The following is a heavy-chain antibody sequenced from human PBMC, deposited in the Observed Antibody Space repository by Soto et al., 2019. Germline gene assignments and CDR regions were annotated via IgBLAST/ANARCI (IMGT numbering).Heavy chain of an antibody. J-gene: IGHJ4*02. Sequence: PXESLNLSCQGSGYRFTSSWIGWVRQMPGKGLEWLGNVYPSDSDVRYSPSFEGRVTISADNSINTAYLHLLNLKASDTAIYYCARDPPLSMIVVVGVDDFWGQGTLVTVSS. CDR2: VYPSDSDV. D-gene: IGHD3-22*01. CDR3: ARDPPLSMIVVVGVDDF. V-gene: IGHV5-51*01. CDR1: GYRFTSSW.